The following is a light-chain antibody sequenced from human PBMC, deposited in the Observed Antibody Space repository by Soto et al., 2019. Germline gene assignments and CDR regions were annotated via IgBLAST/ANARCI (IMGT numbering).Light chain of an antibody. V-gene: IGKV1-5*03. CDR2: RAS. CDR1: QSISSW. J-gene: IGKJ1*01. Sequence: DMQMTQARSTLSASVADRVTITCRASQSISSWLAWYQQEPGRAPKLLIQRASSLESGVPSRFSGSESGTEFTLTISSLQPDDSESYYCQQYSSYSNTFGQGTKV. CDR3: QQYSSYSNT.